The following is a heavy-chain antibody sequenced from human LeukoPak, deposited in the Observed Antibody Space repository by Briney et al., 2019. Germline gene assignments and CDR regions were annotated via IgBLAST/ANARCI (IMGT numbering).Heavy chain of an antibody. CDR2: IYYSGST. CDR3: ARLNLYCSSTSCYRGDY. D-gene: IGHD2-2*02. CDR1: GASINDFY. V-gene: IGHV4-59*12. J-gene: IGHJ4*02. Sequence: SETLSLTCAVSGASINDFYWTWIRQPPGKGLEWIGYIYYSGSTNYNPSLKSRVTISVDTSKNQFSLKLSSVTAADTAVYYCARLNLYCSSTSCYRGDYWGQGTLVTVSS.